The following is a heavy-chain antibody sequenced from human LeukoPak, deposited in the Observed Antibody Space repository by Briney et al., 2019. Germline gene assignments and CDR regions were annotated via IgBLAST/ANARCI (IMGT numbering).Heavy chain of an antibody. Sequence: PGGSLRLSCAASGFTFSSYGMNWVRQAPGKWLEWVSYISPSSSTIYYADSGKGRFTISRDNAKNSLYLQMNSLRAEDTAVYYCARGDKFSGDYWGQGTLVTVSS. CDR1: GFTFSSYG. CDR3: ARGDKFSGDY. D-gene: IGHD3-16*01. CDR2: ISPSSSTI. J-gene: IGHJ4*02. V-gene: IGHV3-48*01.